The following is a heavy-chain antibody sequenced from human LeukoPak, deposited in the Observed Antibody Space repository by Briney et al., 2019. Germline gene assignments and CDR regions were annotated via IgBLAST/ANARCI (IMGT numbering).Heavy chain of an antibody. CDR3: ARGPCSSANCYWSLDH. D-gene: IGHD2-2*01. CDR2: IYDSGST. Sequence: PSQTLSLTCAVSGGSISSGGHSWSWVQQPPGKGPEWIGCIYDSGSTFYNPSLESRVTITVDTSKNQFSLNLSSVTAADTAVYYCARGPCSSANCYWSLDHWGQGTLVTVSS. J-gene: IGHJ5*02. CDR1: GGSISSGGHS. V-gene: IGHV4-30-4*07.